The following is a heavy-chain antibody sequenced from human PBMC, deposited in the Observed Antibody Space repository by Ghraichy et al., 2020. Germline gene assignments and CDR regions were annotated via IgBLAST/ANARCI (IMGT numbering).Heavy chain of an antibody. CDR2: IYYSGST. J-gene: IGHJ5*02. Sequence: GSLRLSCTVSGGSISSSSYYWGWIRQPPGKGLEWIGSIYYSGSTYYNPSLKSRVTISVDTSKNQFSLKLSSVTAADTAVYYCARRVGWDSSSSVWFDPWGQGTLVTVSS. V-gene: IGHV4-39*01. CDR1: GGSISSSSYY. D-gene: IGHD6-6*01. CDR3: ARRVGWDSSSSVWFDP.